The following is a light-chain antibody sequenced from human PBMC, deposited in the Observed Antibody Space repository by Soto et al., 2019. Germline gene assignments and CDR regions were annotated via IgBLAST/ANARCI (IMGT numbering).Light chain of an antibody. CDR1: NSNIGNNY. Sequence: QSVLTQPPSVSAAPGQKVTISCSGSNSNIGNNYVSRYQQLPGTAPKLLIYDNDVRPSGIPDRFSGSKSGTSATLDITGLQTGDEADYYCGTWDSSLSAVFGGGTKLTVL. CDR2: DND. V-gene: IGLV1-51*01. CDR3: GTWDSSLSAV. J-gene: IGLJ2*01.